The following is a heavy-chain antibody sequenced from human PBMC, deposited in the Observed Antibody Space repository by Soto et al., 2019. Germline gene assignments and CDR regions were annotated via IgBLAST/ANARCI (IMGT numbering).Heavy chain of an antibody. V-gene: IGHV4-59*08. Sequence: SETLSLTCTVSGASISSYYWSLIRQPQGKGLEWIAFIYHSGNTNYSPSLRSRATISIDTSKNQFSLQLTSVTAADTAVYYCARHGDLTSPLFNWFDPWGQGTLVTVSS. J-gene: IGHJ5*02. D-gene: IGHD3-3*01. CDR2: IYHSGNT. CDR1: GASISSYY. CDR3: ARHGDLTSPLFNWFDP.